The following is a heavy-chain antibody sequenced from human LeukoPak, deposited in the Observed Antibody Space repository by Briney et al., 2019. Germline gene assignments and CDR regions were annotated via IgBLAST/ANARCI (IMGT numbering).Heavy chain of an antibody. D-gene: IGHD4-17*01. Sequence: SETLSLTCTVSGGSISSSSYYWGWIRQPPGKGLEWIGSIYYSGSTYYNPSLKSRVTISVDTSKNQFSLKLSSVTAADTAVYYCARTDFGDYDLRTVGYWGQGTLVTVSS. CDR3: ARTDFGDYDLRTVGY. CDR2: IYYSGST. J-gene: IGHJ4*02. V-gene: IGHV4-39*07. CDR1: GGSISSSSYY.